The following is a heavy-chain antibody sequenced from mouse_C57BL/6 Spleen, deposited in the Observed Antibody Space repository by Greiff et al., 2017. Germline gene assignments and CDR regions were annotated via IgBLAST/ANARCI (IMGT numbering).Heavy chain of an antibody. V-gene: IGHV1-55*01. CDR2: LYPGSGST. D-gene: IGHD2-3*01. Sequence: VQLQQSGAELVKPGASVKMSCKASGYTFTSYWLTWVKQRPGQGLEWIGDLYPGSGSTNYNEKFKSKATLTVDTSSSTAYMQLSSLTSEDSAVYYCARDGYYSFAYWGQGTLVTVSA. CDR3: ARDGYYSFAY. CDR1: GYTFTSYW. J-gene: IGHJ3*01.